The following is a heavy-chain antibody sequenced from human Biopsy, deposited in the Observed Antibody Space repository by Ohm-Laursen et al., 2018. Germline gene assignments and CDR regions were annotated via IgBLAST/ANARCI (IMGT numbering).Heavy chain of an antibody. D-gene: IGHD2-2*01. CDR2: INRDGGST. V-gene: IGHV3-74*01. CDR1: GYTFSSYW. Sequence: GSLRLSCTASGYTFSSYWMHWVRQAPGKGLVWVSRINRDGGSTTYADSVKGRFTISRDSAKNTLYLQMNSLRAEDTAVYYCAREGYCSRTSCYPDYWGQGTLVTVSS. CDR3: AREGYCSRTSCYPDY. J-gene: IGHJ4*02.